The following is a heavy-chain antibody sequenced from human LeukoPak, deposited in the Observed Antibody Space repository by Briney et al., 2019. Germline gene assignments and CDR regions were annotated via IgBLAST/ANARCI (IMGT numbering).Heavy chain of an antibody. CDR1: GFRFEDYG. CDR3: ARGSGEVPAATAAFDI. CDR2: INWNGGST. J-gene: IGHJ3*02. V-gene: IGHV3-20*04. Sequence: GGSLRLSCAASGFRFEDYGMSWVRQVPGKGLEWVSGINWNGGSTEYADSVKGRFTISRDNAKNSLYLQMNSLRAEDTAVYYCARGSGEVPAATAAFDIWGQGTMVTVSS. D-gene: IGHD2-2*01.